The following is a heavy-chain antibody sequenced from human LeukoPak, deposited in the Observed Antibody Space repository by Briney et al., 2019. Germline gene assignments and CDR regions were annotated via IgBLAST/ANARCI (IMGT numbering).Heavy chain of an antibody. CDR3: ARERSDVTDYYYYMDV. CDR2: ISYDGSNK. Sequence: GGSLRLSCAASGFTFSSSPMHWVRQAPGKGLEWVAVISYDGSNKYYADSVKGRFTISRDNSKNTLYLQMNSLRPEDTAVYYCARERSDVTDYYYYMDVWGKGTTVTVSS. CDR1: GFTFSSSP. J-gene: IGHJ6*03. V-gene: IGHV3-30*01.